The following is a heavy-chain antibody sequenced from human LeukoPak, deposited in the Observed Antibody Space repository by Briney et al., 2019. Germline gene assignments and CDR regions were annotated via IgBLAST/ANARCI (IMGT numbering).Heavy chain of an antibody. CDR3: ARAGTMVRGVIWFDP. V-gene: IGHV4-61*05. CDR1: GGSIRSSSYY. Sequence: SETLSLTCTVSGGSIRSSSYYWGWIRQPPGKGLEWIGYIYYSGSTNYNPSLKSRVTISVDTSKNQFSLKLSSVTAADTAVYYCARAGTMVRGVIWFDPWGQGTLVTVSS. CDR2: IYYSGST. D-gene: IGHD3-10*01. J-gene: IGHJ5*02.